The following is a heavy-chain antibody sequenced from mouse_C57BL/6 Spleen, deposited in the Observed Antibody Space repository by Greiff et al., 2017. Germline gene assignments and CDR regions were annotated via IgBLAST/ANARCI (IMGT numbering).Heavy chain of an antibody. D-gene: IGHD2-1*01. CDR2: IDPETGGT. V-gene: IGHV1-15*01. CDR1: GYTFTDYE. CDR3: TRGEEGGYGNYGDFDY. J-gene: IGHJ2*01. Sequence: QVQLKQSGAELVRPGASVTLSCKASGYTFTDYEMHWVKQTPVHGLEWIGAIDPETGGTAYNQKFKGKAILTADKSSSTAYMERRSLTSEDSAVYYCTRGEEGGYGNYGDFDYWGQGTTLTVSS.